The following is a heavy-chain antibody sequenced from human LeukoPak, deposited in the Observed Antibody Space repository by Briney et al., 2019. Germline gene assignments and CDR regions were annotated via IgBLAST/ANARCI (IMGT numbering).Heavy chain of an antibody. J-gene: IGHJ4*02. CDR2: ISGGGT. CDR1: GFTFYSHG. CDR3: AKGYYFGQE. D-gene: IGHD3-10*01. Sequence: GGSLRLSYAAFGFTFYSHGMSWVRQAPGKGLEWVPGISGGGTYYADSVKGRFTISRDVSKSTLYLQMNSLRAEDTAVYYCAKGYYFGQEWGQGTLVTVSS. V-gene: IGHV3-23*01.